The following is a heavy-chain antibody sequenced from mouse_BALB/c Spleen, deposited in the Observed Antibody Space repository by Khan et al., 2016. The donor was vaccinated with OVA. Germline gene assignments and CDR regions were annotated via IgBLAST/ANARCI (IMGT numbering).Heavy chain of an antibody. Sequence: QVQLKQSGPGLVAPSQSLSITCTVSGFSLTDYGVNWVRQPPGKGLEWLGMIWGDGGTDYASALKSRLTISKDNSKSQVFLKMNSLQTDDTARYYCARDRGYVHRGCAYWGQGTLVTVSA. CDR2: IWGDGGT. CDR3: ARDRGYVHRGCAY. V-gene: IGHV2-6-7*01. J-gene: IGHJ3*01. D-gene: IGHD2-2*01. CDR1: GFSLTDYG.